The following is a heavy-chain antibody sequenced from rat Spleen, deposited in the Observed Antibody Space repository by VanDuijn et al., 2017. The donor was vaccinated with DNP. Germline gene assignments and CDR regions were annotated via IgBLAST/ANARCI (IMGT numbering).Heavy chain of an antibody. CDR1: GFIFSNYW. CDR3: VKDVRGGSAFDY. Sequence: EVQLVESGGGPVQPGRSLKLSCVASGFIFSNYWMTWIRQAPATGLEWVATISYNGGTPYYRDSVKGRFTISRDNAKSTLYLQMNSLRSEDTATYYCVKDVRGGSAFDYWSPGVMVTVSS. D-gene: IGHD1-11*01. V-gene: IGHV5-31*01. J-gene: IGHJ2*01. CDR2: ISYNGGTP.